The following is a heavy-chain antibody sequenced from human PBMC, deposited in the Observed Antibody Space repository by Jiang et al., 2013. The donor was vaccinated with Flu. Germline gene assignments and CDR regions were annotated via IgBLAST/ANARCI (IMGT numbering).Heavy chain of an antibody. CDR2: IYPGDSDT. J-gene: IGHJ4*02. D-gene: IGHD3-22*01. Sequence: SGYSFTSYWIGWVRQMPGKGLEWMGIIYPGDSDTRYSPSFQGQVTISADKSISTAYLQWSSLKASDTAMYYCARLYDSSGYYSDYWGQGTLVTVSS. V-gene: IGHV5-51*01. CDR1: GYSFTSYW. CDR3: ARLYDSSGYYSDY.